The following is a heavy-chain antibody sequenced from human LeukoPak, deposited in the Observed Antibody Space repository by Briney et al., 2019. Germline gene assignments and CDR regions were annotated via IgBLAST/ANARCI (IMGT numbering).Heavy chain of an antibody. CDR2: LPDDGSKI. V-gene: IGHV3-30*02. J-gene: IGHJ6*03. CDR3: ARGAARSHYYYMDV. CDR1: GFFLSSYG. Sequence: PGGSLRLSCAASGFFLSSYGIHWVRLAPGKGLECVAFLPDDGSKIYYADSVKGRFTISRDKPKNTLYLQMNSLRTEDTAVYYCARGAARSHYYYMDVWGKGTTVTISS. D-gene: IGHD6-13*01.